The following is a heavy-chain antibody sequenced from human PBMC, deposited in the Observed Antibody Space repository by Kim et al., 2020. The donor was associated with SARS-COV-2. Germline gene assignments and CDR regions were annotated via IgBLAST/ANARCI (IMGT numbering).Heavy chain of an antibody. V-gene: IGHV3-23*01. Sequence: GGSLRLSCAASGFTFSSYAMSWVRQAPGKGLEWVSAISGSGGSTYYADSVKGRFTISRDNSKNTLYLQMNSLRAEDTAVYYCAKAPGAGDYWYYYYYGMDVWGQGTTVTVSS. CDR2: ISGSGGST. CDR1: GFTFSSYA. D-gene: IGHD4-17*01. CDR3: AKAPGAGDYWYYYYYGMDV. J-gene: IGHJ6*02.